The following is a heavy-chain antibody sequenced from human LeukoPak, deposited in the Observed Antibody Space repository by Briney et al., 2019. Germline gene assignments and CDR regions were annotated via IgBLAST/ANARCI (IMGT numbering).Heavy chain of an antibody. CDR1: GFTFSSYS. CDR3: AKDILTGDVDY. CDR2: ISSSTI. V-gene: IGHV3-48*01. J-gene: IGHJ4*02. Sequence: GGSLRLSCAASGFTFSSYSMNWVRQAPGKGLEWVSYISSSTIYYADSVKGRFTISRDNSKNTLYLQMNSLRAEDTAVYYCAKDILTGDVDYWGQGTLVTVSS. D-gene: IGHD3-9*01.